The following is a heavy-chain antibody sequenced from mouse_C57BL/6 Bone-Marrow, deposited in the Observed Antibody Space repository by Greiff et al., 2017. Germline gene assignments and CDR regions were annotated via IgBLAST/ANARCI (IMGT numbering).Heavy chain of an antibody. CDR1: GFTFSSYA. V-gene: IGHV5-4*01. J-gene: IGHJ4*01. CDR2: ISDGGSYT. CDR3: ARVVTGQGYAMDY. D-gene: IGHD4-1*01. Sequence: EVHLVESGGGLVKPGGSLKLSCAASGFTFSSYAMSWVRQTPEKRLEWVATISDGGSYTYYPDNVKGRFTISRDNAKNNLYLQMSHLKSEDTAMYYCARVVTGQGYAMDYWGQGTSVTVSS.